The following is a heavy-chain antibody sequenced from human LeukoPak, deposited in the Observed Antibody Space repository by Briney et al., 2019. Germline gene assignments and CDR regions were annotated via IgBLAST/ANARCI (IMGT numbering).Heavy chain of an antibody. CDR1: GYTFTSYA. D-gene: IGHD2-15*01. V-gene: IGHV1-3*03. J-gene: IGHJ3*02. CDR3: ARGGLISLANTPLGAFDI. CDR2: INAGNGNT. Sequence: ASVKVSCKASGYTFTSYAMHWVRQAPGQRLEWMGWINAGNGNTKYSQEFQGRVTITRDTSASTAYMELSSLRSEDTAVYYCARGGLISLANTPLGAFDIWGQGTMVSVSS.